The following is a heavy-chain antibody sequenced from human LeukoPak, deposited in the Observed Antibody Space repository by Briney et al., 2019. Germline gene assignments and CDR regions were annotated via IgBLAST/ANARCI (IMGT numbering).Heavy chain of an antibody. Sequence: PGGSLRLSCAASGFTFSSYSMNWVRQAPGKGLEWVSSISSSSSYIYYADSVKGRFTISRDNAKNSLYLQMNSLRAEDTAVYYCARDEDCSSTSCYTPPYYYYMDVWGKGTTVTVSS. CDR1: GFTFSSYS. J-gene: IGHJ6*03. D-gene: IGHD2-2*02. CDR2: ISSSSSYI. CDR3: ARDEDCSSTSCYTPPYYYYMDV. V-gene: IGHV3-21*01.